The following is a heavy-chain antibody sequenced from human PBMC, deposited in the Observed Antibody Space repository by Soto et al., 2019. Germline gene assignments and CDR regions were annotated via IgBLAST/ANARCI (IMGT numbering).Heavy chain of an antibody. CDR1: GYTFSNYG. Sequence: ASVKVSCKTSGYTFSNYGITWVRQAPGQPLEWLGWISLYSDGTNYAQKFQGRVSMTTDTSTTTAYMELRSLRSDDTAVYYCARVVPGAEAWFGSWGQGTLVTVSS. CDR3: ARVVPGAEAWFGS. CDR2: ISLYSDGT. J-gene: IGHJ5*02. D-gene: IGHD2-2*01. V-gene: IGHV1-18*01.